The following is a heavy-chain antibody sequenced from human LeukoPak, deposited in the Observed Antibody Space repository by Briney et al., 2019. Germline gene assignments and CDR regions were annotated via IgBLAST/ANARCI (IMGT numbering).Heavy chain of an antibody. Sequence: SETLSLTCAVYGGSFSGYYWSWIRQPPGKGLEWIGDIYYSGYTNYNPSLKSRVTISVDTSKNQFSLKLRSVTAADTAVYYCARETSQKGAHYMDVWGKGTTVTISS. V-gene: IGHV4-59*01. CDR1: GGSFSGYY. J-gene: IGHJ6*03. CDR3: ARETSQKGAHYMDV. D-gene: IGHD3-16*01. CDR2: IYYSGYT.